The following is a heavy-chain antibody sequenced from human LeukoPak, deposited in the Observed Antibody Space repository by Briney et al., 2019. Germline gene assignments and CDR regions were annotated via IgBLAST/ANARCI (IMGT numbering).Heavy chain of an antibody. D-gene: IGHD6-13*01. CDR3: ARDILATSIAAPYY. V-gene: IGHV4-59*12. J-gene: IGHJ4*02. CDR1: GGSISSYY. CDR2: IYYTGST. Sequence: SETLSLTCTLSGGSISSYYWTWIRQPPGKGLEWIGHIYYTGSTNYNPSLKSRVTISVDTSKNQFSLRLSSVNAADTAVYYCARDILATSIAAPYYWGQGTLVTVSS.